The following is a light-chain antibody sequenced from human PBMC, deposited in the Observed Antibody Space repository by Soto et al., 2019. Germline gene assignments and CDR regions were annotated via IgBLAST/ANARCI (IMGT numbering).Light chain of an antibody. J-gene: IGKJ1*01. CDR3: QQYNNWPSWT. V-gene: IGKV3-15*01. CDR2: GAS. Sequence: DIVFTQSPGSPSLSPGGRATLACRPIQSVCKWYVAWYQVKPGQAPRLVIYGASTRATGIPGRFSGSGSGTEFTLTISSLQSDDFAVYYCQQYNNWPSWTFGQGTKVDI. CDR1: QSVCKWY.